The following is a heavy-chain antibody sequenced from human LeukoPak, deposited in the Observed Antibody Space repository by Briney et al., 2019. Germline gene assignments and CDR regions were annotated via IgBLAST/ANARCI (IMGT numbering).Heavy chain of an antibody. Sequence: KPSETLSLTCTVSGGSISSSSYYWGWIRQPPGKGLEWIGSIYYSGSTYYNPSLKSRVTISVDTSKNQFSLKLNSVTAADTAVYYCARILYSNNIDYWGQGTLVTVSS. CDR2: IYYSGST. CDR1: GGSISSSSYY. D-gene: IGHD2/OR15-2a*01. V-gene: IGHV4-39*07. CDR3: ARILYSNNIDY. J-gene: IGHJ4*02.